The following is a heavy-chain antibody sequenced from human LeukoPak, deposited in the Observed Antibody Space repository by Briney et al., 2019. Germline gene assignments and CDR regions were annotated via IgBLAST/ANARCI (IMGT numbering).Heavy chain of an antibody. CDR3: ASRKLGNDY. V-gene: IGHV4-39*07. J-gene: IGHJ4*01. D-gene: IGHD7-27*01. CDR1: GGSISSSSYY. CDR2: IYYSGST. Sequence: SETLSLTCTVSGGSISSSSYYWGWIRQPPGKGLEWIGSIYYSGSTYYNPSLRSRVTISADTSKNQFSLKLSSVTAADTAVYYCASRKLGNDYWGQGTLVTVSS.